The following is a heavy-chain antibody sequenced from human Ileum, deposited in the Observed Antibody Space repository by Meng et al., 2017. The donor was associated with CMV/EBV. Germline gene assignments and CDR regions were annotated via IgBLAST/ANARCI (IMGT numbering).Heavy chain of an antibody. J-gene: IGHJ5*02. D-gene: IGHD3-16*02. CDR2: ISSSGSTI. CDR1: GFTLSSYE. CDR3: ARVDYVWGSYRYFWFDP. Sequence: GGSLRLSCAASGFTLSSYEMNWVRQAPGKGLEWVSYISSSGSTIYYADSVKGRFTISRDNAKNSLYLQMNSLRAEDTAVYYCARVDYVWGSYRYFWFDPWGQGTLVTVSS. V-gene: IGHV3-48*03.